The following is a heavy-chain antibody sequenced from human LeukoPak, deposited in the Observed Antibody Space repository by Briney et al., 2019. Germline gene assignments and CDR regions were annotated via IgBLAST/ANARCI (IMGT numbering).Heavy chain of an antibody. CDR2: TVGIGPDT. CDR3: TKASAARCIGVFCYPFDH. V-gene: IGHV3-23*01. J-gene: IGHJ4*02. Sequence: GRSLRLSCAASGFTFTNYAMTWVRQAPGKGLEWVAATVGIGPDTYHADSVKGRFTISRDNSKNMLYLQMNSPRVEDTAVYYCTKASAARCIGVFCYPFDHWGQGTLVTVSS. D-gene: IGHD2-15*01. CDR1: GFTFTNYA.